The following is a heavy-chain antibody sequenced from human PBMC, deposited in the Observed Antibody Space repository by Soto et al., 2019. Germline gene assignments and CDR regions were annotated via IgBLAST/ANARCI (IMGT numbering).Heavy chain of an antibody. Sequence: QVQLHEPGPGLVKPSETLSLTCSVSDVSTSNFFWKWFRQPPGKGLEWIVIIHSSGTTNYNPSLASRVTISADTSKSQCSLKMTSVTAADTAVYYCSRGGGWLTDYWGQGTQVTVAT. J-gene: IGHJ4*02. CDR2: IHSSGTT. D-gene: IGHD6-19*01. V-gene: IGHV4-59*08. CDR3: SRGGGWLTDY. CDR1: DVSTSNFF.